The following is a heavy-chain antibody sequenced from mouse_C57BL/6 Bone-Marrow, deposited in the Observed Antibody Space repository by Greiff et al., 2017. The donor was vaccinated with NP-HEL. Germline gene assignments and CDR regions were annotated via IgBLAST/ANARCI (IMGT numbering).Heavy chain of an antibody. V-gene: IGHV1-15*01. J-gene: IGHJ3*01. D-gene: IGHD1-1*01. CDR2: IDPETGGT. Sequence: QVQLQQSGAELVRPGASVTLSCKASGYTFTDYEMHWVKQTPVHGLEWIGAIDPETGGTAYNQKFKGKAILTADKSSSTAYMELRSLTSEDSAVYYCTRTYGSRYGAYWGQGTLVTVSA. CDR1: GYTFTDYE. CDR3: TRTYGSRYGAY.